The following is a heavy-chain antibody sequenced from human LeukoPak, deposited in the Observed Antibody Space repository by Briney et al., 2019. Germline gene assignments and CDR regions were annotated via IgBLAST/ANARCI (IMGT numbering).Heavy chain of an antibody. CDR3: ARTQSQSGTYRYYFGY. D-gene: IGHD1-26*01. CDR2: IYYIRNT. J-gene: IGHJ4*02. V-gene: IGHV4-61*08. Sequence: NPSETLSLTCTVSGASVGSAGYYWSWIRQPPGGGLEWIGYIYYIRNTNYNPSLKGRVTMSLDPSKNQFSLKLNSVTAADTAVYYCARTQSQSGTYRYYFGYWGQGTLVTVSS. CDR1: GASVGSAGYY.